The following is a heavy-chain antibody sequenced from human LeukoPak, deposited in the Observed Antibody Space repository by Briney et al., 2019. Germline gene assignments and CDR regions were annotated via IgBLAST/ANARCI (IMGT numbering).Heavy chain of an antibody. CDR1: GYSFTGYW. Sequence: GESLKISCKGSGYSFTGYWIAWVRQMPGKGLEWMGIIYPGDSHTRYSPSFQGQVTISVDKSISTAYLQWSSLKASDTAMYYCARQSGGTVITIIDYWGQGTLVTVPS. V-gene: IGHV5-51*01. D-gene: IGHD2-15*01. J-gene: IGHJ4*02. CDR3: ARQSGGTVITIIDY. CDR2: IYPGDSHT.